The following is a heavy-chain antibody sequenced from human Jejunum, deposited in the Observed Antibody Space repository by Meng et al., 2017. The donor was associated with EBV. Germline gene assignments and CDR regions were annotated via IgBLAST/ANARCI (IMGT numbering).Heavy chain of an antibody. CDR1: GFTFSSSA. V-gene: IGHV3-30-3*01. CDR2: ISYDGSNK. Sequence: VQRGGSGGGWVQAGMSLRLSCAASGFTFSSSAMQWVRQAPGKGLGWVALISYDGSNKYYADSVKGRFTISRDSSKNTLFLQMNSLRAEDTAVYYCVREIRGYYSAYWGQGALVTVSS. J-gene: IGHJ4*02. D-gene: IGHD3-3*01. CDR3: VREIRGYYSAY.